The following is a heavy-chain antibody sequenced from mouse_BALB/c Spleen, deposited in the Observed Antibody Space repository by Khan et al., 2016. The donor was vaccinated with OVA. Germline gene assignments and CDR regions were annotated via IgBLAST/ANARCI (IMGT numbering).Heavy chain of an antibody. CDR1: GFSLSRYN. J-gene: IGHJ4*01. CDR3: DSAYYRYDGYYAMDY. V-gene: IGHV2-6-4*01. D-gene: IGHD2-14*01. CDR2: IWGGGGT. Sequence: QVQLKQSGPGLVAPSQSLSITCTVSGFSLSRYNIHWVRQPPGKGLEWLGMIWGGGGTDYTSTLKSRLSISKDNSNSQVFLKMNSLQTDDTAMYYGDSAYYRYDGYYAMDYWGQGTSVTVSS.